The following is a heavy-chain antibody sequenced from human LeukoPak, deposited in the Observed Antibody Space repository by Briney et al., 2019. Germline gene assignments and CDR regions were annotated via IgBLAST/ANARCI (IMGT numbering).Heavy chain of an antibody. J-gene: IGHJ4*02. D-gene: IGHD6-13*01. V-gene: IGHV1-18*01. CDR3: ATTSDSSSLPPDY. Sequence: GASVKVSCKASGYSFTGYGVAWVRQAPGQGLEWMGWIAAYNGLTNYAENLQGRVTMTRDTSTSTVYMGLSSLRSEDTAVYYCATTSDSSSLPPDYWGQGTLVTVSS. CDR2: IAAYNGLT. CDR1: GYSFTGYG.